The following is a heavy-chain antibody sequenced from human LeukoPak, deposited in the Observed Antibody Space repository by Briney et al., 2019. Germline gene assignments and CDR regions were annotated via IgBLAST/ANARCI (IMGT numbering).Heavy chain of an antibody. CDR2: NYWNDDK. CDR1: GFSLSTSGGG. D-gene: IGHD2-2*01. CDR3: VHRVQDCSSTTCYLYAFDI. V-gene: IGHV2-5*01. Sequence: SGPTLIHPTQPLTLTYNFSGFSLSTSGGGGGWIRQPPGEALEWLTLNYWNDDKRYSPSLKSRLTITKDTSKNQVVLTMTNMDPVDTATYYCVHRVQDCSSTTCYLYAFDIWGQGTMVTVSS. J-gene: IGHJ3*02.